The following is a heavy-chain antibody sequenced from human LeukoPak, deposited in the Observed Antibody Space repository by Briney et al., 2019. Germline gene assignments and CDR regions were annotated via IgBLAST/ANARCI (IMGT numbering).Heavy chain of an antibody. CDR2: INEHGSIT. CDR1: GFTFSSYW. D-gene: IGHD3-10*01. J-gene: IGHJ4*02. V-gene: IGHV3-74*01. CDR3: ARDVGGAGSH. Sequence: GGSLRLSCAASGFTFSSYWMHWVRQAPGEWLVWVSRINEHGSITDYADSVKDRYTISRDNAKNTLYLHMNSLRAEDTAMYYCARDVGGAGSHWGQGTLVTVSS.